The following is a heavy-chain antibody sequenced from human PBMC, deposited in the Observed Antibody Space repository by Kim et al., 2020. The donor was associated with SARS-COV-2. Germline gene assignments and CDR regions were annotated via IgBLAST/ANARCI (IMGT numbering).Heavy chain of an antibody. CDR3: ARVTLPTVTTHYFDY. V-gene: IGHV4-34*01. J-gene: IGHJ4*02. CDR1: GGSFSGYY. CDR2: INHSGST. Sequence: SETLSLTCAVYGGSFSGYYWSWIRQPPGKGLEWIGEINHSGSTNYNPSLKSRVTISVDTSKNQFSLKLSSVTAADTAVYYCARVTLPTVTTHYFDYWGQG. D-gene: IGHD4-17*01.